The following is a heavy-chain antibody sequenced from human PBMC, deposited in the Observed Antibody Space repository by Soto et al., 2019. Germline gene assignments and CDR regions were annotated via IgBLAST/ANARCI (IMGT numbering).Heavy chain of an antibody. V-gene: IGHV2-5*02. CDR3: AHLLVRNFDWLPRAYDY. D-gene: IGHD3-9*01. J-gene: IGHJ4*02. Sequence: QITLKESGPTLVKPTQTLTLTCTLSGFSLNTSRVGVGWIRQPPGKALEWLALIYWDDDKRSSPSLKSRPTITKDTSKTHVVLTMTNMDPVDTATYYCAHLLVRNFDWLPRAYDYWGQGALVTVSS. CDR1: GFSLNTSRVG. CDR2: IYWDDDK.